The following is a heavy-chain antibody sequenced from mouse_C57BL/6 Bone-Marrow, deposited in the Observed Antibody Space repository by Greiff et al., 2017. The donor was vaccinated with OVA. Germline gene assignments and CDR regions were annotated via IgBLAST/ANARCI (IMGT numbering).Heavy chain of an antibody. CDR1: GFTFSSYG. Sequence: EVHLVESGGDLVKPGGSLKLSCAASGFTFSSYGMSWVRQTPDKRLEWVATISSGGSYTYYPDSVKGRFTISRDNAKNTLYLQMSSLKSEDTAMYYCARHDGSFAYWGQGTLVTVSA. V-gene: IGHV5-6*01. J-gene: IGHJ3*01. CDR2: ISSGGSYT. CDR3: ARHDGSFAY. D-gene: IGHD2-3*01.